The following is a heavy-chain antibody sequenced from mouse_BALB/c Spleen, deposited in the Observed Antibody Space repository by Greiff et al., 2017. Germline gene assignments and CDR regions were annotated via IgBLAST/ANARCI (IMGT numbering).Heavy chain of an antibody. CDR3: AREDYDCGQAWFAY. CDR1: GYTFTSYV. J-gene: IGHJ3*01. V-gene: IGHV1-14*01. Sequence: LQESGPELVKPGASVKMSCKASGYTFTSYVMHWVKQKPGQGLEWIGYINPYNDGTKYNEKFKGKATLTSDKSSSTANMDLSSLTSEDSAVYYCAREDYDCGQAWFAYWGQGTLVTVSA. CDR2: INPYNDGT. D-gene: IGHD2-4*01.